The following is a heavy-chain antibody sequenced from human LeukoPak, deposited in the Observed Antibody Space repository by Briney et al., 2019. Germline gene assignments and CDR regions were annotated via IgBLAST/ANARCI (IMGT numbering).Heavy chain of an antibody. V-gene: IGHV4-39*01. D-gene: IGHD3-10*01. CDR1: GGSISSSSYY. CDR3: ARHYGRYYFDY. CDR2: IYYSGST. J-gene: IGHJ4*02. Sequence: PSETLSLTCTVSGGSISSSSYYWGWIRPPPGKGLEWIGSIYYSGSTYYNPSLKSRVTISVDTSKNQFSLKLSSVTAADTAVYYCARHYGRYYFDYWGQGTLVTVSS.